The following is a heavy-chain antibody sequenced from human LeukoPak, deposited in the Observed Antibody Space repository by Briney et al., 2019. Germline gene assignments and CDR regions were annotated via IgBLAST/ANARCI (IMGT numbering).Heavy chain of an antibody. V-gene: IGHV3-9*01. Sequence: GRSLRLSCAASGFTFDDYAMHWVRQAPGKGLEWVSGISWNSGSIGYAGSVKGRFTISRDNAKNSLYLQMNSLRAEDTALYYCAKGILHDTAMVNYFDYWGQGTLVTVSS. CDR3: AKGILHDTAMVNYFDY. J-gene: IGHJ4*02. D-gene: IGHD5-18*01. CDR1: GFTFDDYA. CDR2: ISWNSGSI.